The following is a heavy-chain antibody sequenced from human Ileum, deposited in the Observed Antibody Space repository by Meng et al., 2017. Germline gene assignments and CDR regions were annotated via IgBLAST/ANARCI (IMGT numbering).Heavy chain of an antibody. CDR1: GCSISSGGYY. CDR2: IYDSGST. CDR3: ARGGTAYFDY. Sequence: QVQLQEAGPGLVKPSQTLSLTCTVSGCSISSGGYYWSWIRQPPGKGLEWIGYIYDSGSTYYNPSLKSRIAILGDTSKNQFSLNLSSVTAADTAVYYCARGGTAYFDYWGQGTLVTVSS. J-gene: IGHJ4*02. D-gene: IGHD1-1*01. V-gene: IGHV4-31*03.